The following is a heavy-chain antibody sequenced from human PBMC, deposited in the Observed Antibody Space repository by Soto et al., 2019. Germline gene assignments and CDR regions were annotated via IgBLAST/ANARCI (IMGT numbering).Heavy chain of an antibody. CDR1: GGTFSSYA. D-gene: IGHD2-2*01. J-gene: IGHJ6*03. Sequence: ASVKVSCKASGGTFSSYAISWVRQAPGQGLEWMGGIIPIFGTANYAQKFQGRVTITADESTSTAYMELSSLRSEDTAVYYCARVPRVVVPAAVYYYYMDVWGKGTTVTVSS. CDR2: IIPIFGTA. V-gene: IGHV1-69*13. CDR3: ARVPRVVVPAAVYYYYMDV.